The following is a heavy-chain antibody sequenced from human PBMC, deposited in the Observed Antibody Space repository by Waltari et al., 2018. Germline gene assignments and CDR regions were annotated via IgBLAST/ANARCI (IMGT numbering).Heavy chain of an antibody. CDR2: IYHSGST. CDR3: ARRDRKVSDFDY. CDR1: NYSISSGYY. Sequence: QVQLQESGPGLVKPSETLSLTCTVSNYSISSGYYWGWIRQPPGKGLEWIGNIYHSGSTYYNPSLKSRVTISVDTSKNQFSLKLNSVTAADTAVYYCARRDRKVSDFDYWGQGTLVTVSS. D-gene: IGHD2-21*01. J-gene: IGHJ4*02. V-gene: IGHV4-38-2*02.